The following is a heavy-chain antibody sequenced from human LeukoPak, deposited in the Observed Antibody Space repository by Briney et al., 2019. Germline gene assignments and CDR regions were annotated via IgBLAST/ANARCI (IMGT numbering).Heavy chain of an antibody. J-gene: IGHJ4*02. V-gene: IGHV3-74*01. CDR3: ARDFDGPRASDY. D-gene: IGHD4-17*01. CDR1: GFTFSYFW. Sequence: GESLRLSCAASGFTFSYFWMHWFRQTPGKGLVWVSCTNTDGSYSSYADSVKGRFTISRDNVRNTLYLQMSSLRAEDSAVYYCARDFDGPRASDYWGQGISVTVSS. CDR2: TNTDGSYS.